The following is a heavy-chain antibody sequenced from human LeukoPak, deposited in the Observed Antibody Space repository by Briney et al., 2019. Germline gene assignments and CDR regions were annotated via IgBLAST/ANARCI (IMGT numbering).Heavy chain of an antibody. D-gene: IGHD3-10*01. Sequence: ASVKVSCTASGYTFTGYYMHWVRQAPGQGLEWMGWINPNSGDTNYAQKFQGRVTMTRDTSISTAYMELSRLRSDDTAVYYCARDQGRVPLFSYWGQGTLVTVSS. CDR1: GYTFTGYY. J-gene: IGHJ4*02. V-gene: IGHV1-2*02. CDR3: ARDQGRVPLFSY. CDR2: INPNSGDT.